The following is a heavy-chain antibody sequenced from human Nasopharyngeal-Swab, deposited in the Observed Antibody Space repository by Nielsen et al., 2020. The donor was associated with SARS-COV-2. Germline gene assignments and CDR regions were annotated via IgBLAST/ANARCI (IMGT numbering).Heavy chain of an antibody. J-gene: IGHJ6*02. CDR3: AGGDTAIIAPAIYYYYGMDV. CDR2: IYYSGST. V-gene: IGHV4-39*01. D-gene: IGHD5-18*01. CDR1: GGSISSSSYY. Sequence: SETLSLTCTVSGGSISSSSYYWGWIRQPPGKGLEWIGSIYYSGSTYYNPSLKSRVTISVDTSKNQFSLKLSSVTAADTAVYYCAGGDTAIIAPAIYYYYGMDVWGQGTTVTVSS.